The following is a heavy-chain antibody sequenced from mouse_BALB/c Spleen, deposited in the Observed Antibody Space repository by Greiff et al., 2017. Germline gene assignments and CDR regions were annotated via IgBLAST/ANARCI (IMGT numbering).Heavy chain of an antibody. Sequence: EVKVVESGGDLVKPGGSLKLSCAASGFTFSSYGMSWVRQTPDKRLEWVATISSGGSYTYYPDSVKGRFTISRDNAKNTLYLQMSSLKSEDTAMYYCARRDYYDYLSFAYWGQGTLVTVSA. D-gene: IGHD2-4*01. J-gene: IGHJ3*01. CDR1: GFTFSSYG. CDR3: ARRDYYDYLSFAY. V-gene: IGHV5-6*02. CDR2: ISSGGSYT.